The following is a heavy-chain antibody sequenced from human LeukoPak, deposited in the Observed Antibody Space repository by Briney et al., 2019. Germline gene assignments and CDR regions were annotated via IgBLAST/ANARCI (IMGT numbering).Heavy chain of an antibody. CDR3: ATQNFDY. J-gene: IGHJ4*02. CDR2: ISDNGGST. CDR1: GFTLSNYA. Sequence: GGSLRLSCAASGFTLSNYAMSWVHQAQGQGLEWVSTISDNGGSTYYADSVKGRFTLSRDNSKSTLSLQMNSLRDDDTALYYCATQNFDYWGPGTLVTVSS. V-gene: IGHV3-23*01.